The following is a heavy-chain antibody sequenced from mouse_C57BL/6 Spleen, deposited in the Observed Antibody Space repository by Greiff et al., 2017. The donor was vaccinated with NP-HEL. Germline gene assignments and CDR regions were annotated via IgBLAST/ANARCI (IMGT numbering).Heavy chain of an antibody. CDR2: IDPETGGT. D-gene: IGHD1-1*01. V-gene: IGHV1-15*01. J-gene: IGHJ1*03. CDR3: TREADRYYYGSRGYFDV. CDR1: GYTFTDYE. Sequence: VQGVESGAELVRPGASVTLSCKASGYTFTDYEMHWVKQTPVHGLEWIGAIDPETGGTAYNQKFKGKAILTADKSSSTAYMELRSLTSEDSAVYYCTREADRYYYGSRGYFDVWGTGTTVTVSS.